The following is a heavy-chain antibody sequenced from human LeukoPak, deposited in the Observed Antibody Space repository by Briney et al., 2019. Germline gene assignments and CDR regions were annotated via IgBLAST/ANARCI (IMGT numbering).Heavy chain of an antibody. V-gene: IGHV3-23*01. CDR3: ARRPQDRGMILDY. Sequence: GGSLRLSCTASGFTFGDYAMSWVRQAPGKGLEWVSAISGSGGSTYYADSVKGRFTISRDNSKNTLYLQMNSLRAEDTAVYYCARRPQDRGMILDYWGQGTLVTVSS. D-gene: IGHD3-10*01. CDR2: ISGSGGST. J-gene: IGHJ4*02. CDR1: GFTFGDYA.